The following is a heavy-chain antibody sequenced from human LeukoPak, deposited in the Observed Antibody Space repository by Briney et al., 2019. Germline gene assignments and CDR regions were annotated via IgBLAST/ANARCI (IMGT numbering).Heavy chain of an antibody. J-gene: IGHJ4*02. V-gene: IGHV4-59*01. CDR3: ARVRSGYYYFDY. CDR2: IYYSGST. Sequence: PSETLSLTCTVSGGSISSYYRSWIRQPPGKGLEWIGYIYYSGSTNYNPSLKSRVTISVDTSKNQFSLKLSSVTAADTAVYYCARVRSGYYYFDYWGQGTLVTVSS. D-gene: IGHD3-3*01. CDR1: GGSISSYY.